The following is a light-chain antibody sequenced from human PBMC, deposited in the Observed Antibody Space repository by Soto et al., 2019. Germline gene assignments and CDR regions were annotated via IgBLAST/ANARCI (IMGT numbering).Light chain of an antibody. J-gene: IGLJ3*02. CDR2: EVS. CDR1: SSDVGGYNY. Sequence: QSVLTQPASVSGSPGQSITISCTGTSSDVGGYNYVSWYQQYPGEAPKLMIYEVSNRPSGVSNRFSGSKYGNTASLTISGLQSEDEADYYCSSYTITNTLVFGGGTKLTVL. V-gene: IGLV2-14*01. CDR3: SSYTITNTLV.